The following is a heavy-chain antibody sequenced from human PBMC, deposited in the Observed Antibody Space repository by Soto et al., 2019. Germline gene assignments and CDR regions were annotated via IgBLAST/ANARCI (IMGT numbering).Heavy chain of an antibody. D-gene: IGHD6-19*01. CDR1: GGTFSSYA. Sequence: QVQLVQSGPEVKKPGSSVKVSCKASGGTFSSYAISWVRQARGQGLEWMGGIIPIFGTGNYAQKFQGRVTIGADESTSTAYMELRSLRFEDPAVYYCAQTLGLAVSGPGRFDLWGRGTLVTVSS. J-gene: IGHJ2*01. CDR3: AQTLGLAVSGPGRFDL. CDR2: IIPIFGTG. V-gene: IGHV1-69*12.